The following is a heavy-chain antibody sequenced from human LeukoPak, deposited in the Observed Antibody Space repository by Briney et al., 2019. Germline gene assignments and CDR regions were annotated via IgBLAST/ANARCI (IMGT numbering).Heavy chain of an antibody. J-gene: IGHJ5*02. CDR3: ARDHSGAAAGKYWFDP. V-gene: IGHV1-69*06. CDR1: GGTFSSYA. CDR2: IIPIFGTA. D-gene: IGHD6-13*01. Sequence: ASVKVSCKASGGTFSSYAISWVRQAPGQGLEWMGGIIPIFGTANYAQKFQGRVTITPDKSTSTAYMELSSLRSEDTAVYYCARDHSGAAAGKYWFDPWGQGTLVTVSS.